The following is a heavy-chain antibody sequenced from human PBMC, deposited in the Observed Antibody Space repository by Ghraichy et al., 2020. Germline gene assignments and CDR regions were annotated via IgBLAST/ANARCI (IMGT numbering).Heavy chain of an antibody. D-gene: IGHD3-3*01. CDR1: GYSISSGYY. J-gene: IGHJ6*02. Sequence: SETLSLTCAVSGYSISSGYYWGWIRQPPGKGLEWIGSIYHSGSTYYNPSLKSRVTISVDTSKNQFSLKLSSVTAADTAVYYCARCSITIFGRYYYYGMDVWGQGTTVTVSS. V-gene: IGHV4-38-2*01. CDR3: ARCSITIFGRYYYYGMDV. CDR2: IYHSGST.